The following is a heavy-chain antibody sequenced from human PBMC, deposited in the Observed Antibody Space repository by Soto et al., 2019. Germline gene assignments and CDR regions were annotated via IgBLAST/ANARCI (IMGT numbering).Heavy chain of an antibody. CDR3: ARVVILVPTASTHYYYHMDV. Sequence: QVQLVQSGAEVRKPGSSVTVSCKASGGTFSNYAISWVRQAPGQGLEWMGGIIPIVGTGSYAQKFQGRVTIPADDPTTTAYRELTSLRFEDTAVYYCARVVILVPTASTHYYYHMDVWCPGTTVSVSS. J-gene: IGHJ6*02. CDR1: GGTFSNYA. D-gene: IGHD2-2*01. CDR2: IIPIVGTG. V-gene: IGHV1-69*01.